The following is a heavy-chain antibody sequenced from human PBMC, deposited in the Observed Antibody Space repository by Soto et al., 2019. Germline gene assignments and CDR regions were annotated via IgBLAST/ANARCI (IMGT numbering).Heavy chain of an antibody. D-gene: IGHD2-8*02. V-gene: IGHV5-51*01. CDR2: TYPGDSDT. J-gene: IGHJ5*02. CDR1: GYTFTRHW. Sequence: GESLNISCRGSGYTFTRHWIAWVRQMPGKGLEWMGNTYPGDSDTRYSPSFQGQVTISVDKSISTAYLQWSSLKASDTAMYYCARPVTGERYWFDPWGQGTLVTVSS. CDR3: ARPVTGERYWFDP.